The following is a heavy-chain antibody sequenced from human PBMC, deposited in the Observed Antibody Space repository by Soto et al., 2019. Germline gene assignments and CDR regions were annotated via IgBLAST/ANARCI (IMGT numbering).Heavy chain of an antibody. D-gene: IGHD3-9*01. CDR1: GGSVSSGSYY. Sequence: KQSQTLSLTCTVSGGSVSSGSYYWSWIRQPPGKGLEWIGYIYYSGSTNYNPSLKSRVTISVDTSKNQFSLKLSSVTAADTAVYYCARVSWEGDVESAGYDILTGYRELYGMDVWGQGTTVTVSS. V-gene: IGHV4-61*01. J-gene: IGHJ6*02. CDR3: ARVSWEGDVESAGYDILTGYRELYGMDV. CDR2: IYYSGST.